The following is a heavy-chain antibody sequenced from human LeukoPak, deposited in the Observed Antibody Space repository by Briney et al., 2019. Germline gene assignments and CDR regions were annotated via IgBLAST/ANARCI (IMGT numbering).Heavy chain of an antibody. D-gene: IGHD3-10*01. CDR3: ARDYYGSGSYYGPFDY. Sequence: SQTLSLTCTVSGGSISSSSYYWGWIRQPPGKGLEWIGSIYYSGSTYYNPSLKSRFTISVDTPKNQFSLKLSSVTAADTAVYYCARDYYGSGSYYGPFDYWGQGTLVTVSS. CDR1: GGSISSSSYY. J-gene: IGHJ4*02. V-gene: IGHV4-39*07. CDR2: IYYSGST.